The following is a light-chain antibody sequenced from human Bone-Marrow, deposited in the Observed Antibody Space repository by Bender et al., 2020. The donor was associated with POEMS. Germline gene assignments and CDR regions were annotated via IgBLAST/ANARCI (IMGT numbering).Light chain of an antibody. CDR2: EDY. V-gene: IGLV2-23*01. CDR3: CSYVPYSTWM. Sequence: QSALTQPASVSGAPGQSVTISCTEITSDVDNFNVVSWYQHYPGRAPQLIIYEDYKRPSGLSSRFSGSRSGNTASLTISGLQIDDEADYYCCSYVPYSTWMFGGGTKLTVL. CDR1: TSDVDNFNV. J-gene: IGLJ3*02.